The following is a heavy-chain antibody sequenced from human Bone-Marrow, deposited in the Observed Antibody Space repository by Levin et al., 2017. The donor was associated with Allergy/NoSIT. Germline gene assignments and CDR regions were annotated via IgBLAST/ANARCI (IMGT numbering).Heavy chain of an antibody. Sequence: PGGSLRLSCVASGFTFSDNYMNWIRQAPGKGLEWLSYISRRDGRNIYYADSVKGRFTISRDNAKNSLYLQMSSLRAEDTAVYYCARSKLGGGDAFDLWGQGTMVIVSS. CDR3: ARSKLGGGDAFDL. V-gene: IGHV3-11*01. J-gene: IGHJ3*01. CDR1: GFTFSDNY. CDR2: ISRRDGRNI. D-gene: IGHD3-16*01.